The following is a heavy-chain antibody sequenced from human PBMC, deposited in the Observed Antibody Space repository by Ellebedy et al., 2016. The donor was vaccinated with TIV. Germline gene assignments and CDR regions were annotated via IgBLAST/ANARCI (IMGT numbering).Heavy chain of an antibody. D-gene: IGHD3-9*01. CDR1: GYSFTSYW. V-gene: IGHV5-10-1*01. J-gene: IGHJ4*02. CDR2: IDPSDSYT. Sequence: GESLKISCKGSGYSFTSYWIGWVRQMPGKGMEWMGRIDPSDSYTNYSPSFQGHVTISADKSISTAYLQWSSLKASDTAMYYCARHIYGGRKYDILTGYIYWGQGTLVTVSS. CDR3: ARHIYGGRKYDILTGYIY.